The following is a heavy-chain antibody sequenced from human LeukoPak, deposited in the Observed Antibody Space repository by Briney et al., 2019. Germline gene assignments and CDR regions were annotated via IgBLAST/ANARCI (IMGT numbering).Heavy chain of an antibody. Sequence: GGSLRLSCTASGFTFSSYSMNWVRQAPGKGLEWVSYISSSSSTIYYADSVKGRFTISRDNAKNSLYLQMNSLRAEDTAVYYCARDGSGYCSGGSCYSAEYFQHWGQGTLVTVSS. V-gene: IGHV3-48*04. J-gene: IGHJ1*01. CDR1: GFTFSSYS. CDR2: ISSSSSTI. CDR3: ARDGSGYCSGGSCYSAEYFQH. D-gene: IGHD2-15*01.